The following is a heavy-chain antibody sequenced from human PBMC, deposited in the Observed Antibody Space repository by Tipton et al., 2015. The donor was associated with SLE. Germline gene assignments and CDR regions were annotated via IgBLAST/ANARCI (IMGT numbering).Heavy chain of an antibody. D-gene: IGHD2-15*01. CDR3: ARDGSGGGDY. J-gene: IGHJ4*02. CDR2: IKQDGSEK. CDR1: GFTLSNYW. Sequence: GSLRLSCAASGFTLSNYWMSWVRQAPGKGLEWVANIKQDGSEKYYVDSVKGRFTISRDNAKNSLYLQMNSLRAEDSAVYYCARDGSGGGDYWGQGTLVTVSS. V-gene: IGHV3-7*01.